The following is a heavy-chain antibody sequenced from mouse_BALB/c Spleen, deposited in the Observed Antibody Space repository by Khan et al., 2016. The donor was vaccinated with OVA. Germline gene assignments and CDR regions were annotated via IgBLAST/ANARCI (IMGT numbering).Heavy chain of an antibody. CDR2: ISGDSSTI. Sequence: EVQLQESGGGLVQPGGSRKLSCAASGFSFSSYGMHWVRQAPEKGLEWVAFISGDSSTIYYTDTVKGRFTISRDNSKNTPSLHMISLMSEDTAMYYWATTYYVAYYLHYWGQGTMLTVSS. J-gene: IGHJ2*01. CDR1: GFSFSSYG. CDR3: ATTYYVAYYLHY. D-gene: IGHD1-1*01. V-gene: IGHV5-17*02.